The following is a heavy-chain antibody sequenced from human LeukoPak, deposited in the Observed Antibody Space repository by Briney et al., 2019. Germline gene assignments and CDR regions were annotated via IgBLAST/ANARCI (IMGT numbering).Heavy chain of an antibody. J-gene: IGHJ3*02. D-gene: IGHD5-12*01. CDR1: GFTFTNYH. V-gene: IGHV3-21*01. CDR2: LSSSSDYI. Sequence: GGSLRPSCAASGFTFTNYHMDWVRQAPGKGLEWVSFLSSSSDYISYADSVKGRFTISRDNAKNSLFLQMNSLRAEDTAIYYCAKRKYSDSDLRAFDIWGQGTMVTVSS. CDR3: AKRKYSDSDLRAFDI.